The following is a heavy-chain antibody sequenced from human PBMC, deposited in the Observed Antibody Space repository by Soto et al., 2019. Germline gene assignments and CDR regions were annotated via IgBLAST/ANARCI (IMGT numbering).Heavy chain of an antibody. V-gene: IGHV3-15*07. J-gene: IGHJ5*02. D-gene: IGHD6-6*01. Sequence: EVQLVESGGGLVKPGGSLRLSCAASGFTFSNAWMNWVRQAPGKGLEWVGRIKSKTDGGTRDYAAPVKCRLSISRDDSKNTLYLQMNSLKTEDTAVYYCTTDPFSYGIAARPDWFDPWGQGTLVTVSS. CDR1: GFTFSNAW. CDR3: TTDPFSYGIAARPDWFDP. CDR2: IKSKTDGGTR.